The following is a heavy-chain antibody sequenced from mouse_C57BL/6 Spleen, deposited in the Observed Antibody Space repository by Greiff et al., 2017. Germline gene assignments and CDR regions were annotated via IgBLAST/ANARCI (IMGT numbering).Heavy chain of an antibody. J-gene: IGHJ1*03. Sequence: QVQLQQPGTELVKPGASVKLSCKASGYTFTSYWMHWVKQRPGQGLEWIGNINPSNGGTNYNEKFKSKATLTVDKSSSTAYMQLSSLTSEDSAVYYCARSPQYYGRSYWYFDVWGTGTTVTVSS. CDR1: GYTFTSYW. CDR2: INPSNGGT. V-gene: IGHV1-53*01. CDR3: ARSPQYYGRSYWYFDV. D-gene: IGHD1-1*01.